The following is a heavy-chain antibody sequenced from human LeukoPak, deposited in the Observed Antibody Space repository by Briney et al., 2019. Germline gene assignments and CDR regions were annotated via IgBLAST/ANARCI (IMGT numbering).Heavy chain of an antibody. CDR2: ITYGSDTI. CDR3: ARDHNWALDY. Sequence: QPGGSLRLSCAASGFTFSSYSRNGVRQAPGKGLEWVSYITYGSDTIYYTDSVSVRFTISRDNAKNSLYLQMNSLRNEGTAVYYCARDHNWALDYWGQGTLVTVSS. J-gene: IGHJ4*02. V-gene: IGHV3-48*02. CDR1: GFTFSSYS. D-gene: IGHD3-16*01.